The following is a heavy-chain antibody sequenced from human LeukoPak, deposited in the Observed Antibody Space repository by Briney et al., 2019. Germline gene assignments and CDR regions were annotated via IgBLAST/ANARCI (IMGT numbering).Heavy chain of an antibody. CDR3: ARDTYSIAE. Sequence: GGSLRLSCAASGFIFSDYWMHWVRQAPGKGLVWVSLIHSDGRTTNYADSVKGRFTISRDNAKNTLYLQMNSLRVEDTAVYYCARDTYSIAEWDQGTLVTVSS. V-gene: IGHV3-74*01. CDR1: GFIFSDYW. CDR2: IHSDGRTT. D-gene: IGHD1-26*01. J-gene: IGHJ4*02.